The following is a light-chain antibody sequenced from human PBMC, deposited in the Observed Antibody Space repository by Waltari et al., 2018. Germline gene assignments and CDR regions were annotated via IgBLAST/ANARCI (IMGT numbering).Light chain of an antibody. CDR2: AAS. CDR1: QSISTY. CDR3: QQTYSTPGYT. V-gene: IGKV1-39*01. Sequence: DIQMTQSPSSLSASVGDRVTITCRASQSISTYLNWYQQKPGKAPKLLIYAASSLQSGVTSRFSGSGSGTDFTLTISSLQPEDFATYSCQQTYSTPGYTFGQGTKLEIK. J-gene: IGKJ2*01.